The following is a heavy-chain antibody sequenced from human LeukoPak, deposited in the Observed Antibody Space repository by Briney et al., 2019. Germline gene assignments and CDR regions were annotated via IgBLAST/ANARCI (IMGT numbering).Heavy chain of an antibody. CDR3: LRDAPRPRLTPDY. CDR2: ISTCNGDT. J-gene: IGHJ4*02. CDR1: GYTFNTYG. D-gene: IGHD2-15*01. V-gene: IGHV1-18*01. Sequence: ASVKVSCKASGYTFNTYGISWVRQAPGQGLEGMGWISTCNGDTSYVQNLQGRVTMTTDTSTSTAYMELMSLRSDDTAVYYCLRDAPRPRLTPDYWGQGTLVSVSS.